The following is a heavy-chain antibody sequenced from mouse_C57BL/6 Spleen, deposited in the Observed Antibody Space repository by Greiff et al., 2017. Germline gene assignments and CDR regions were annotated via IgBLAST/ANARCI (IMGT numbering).Heavy chain of an antibody. J-gene: IGHJ1*03. V-gene: IGHV1-55*01. Sequence: QVQLKQSGAELVKPGASVKMSCKASGYTFTSYWITWVKQRPGQGLEWIGDIYPGSGSTNYNEKFKSKATLTVDTSSSTAYMQLSSLTSEDSAVYYCARGGRGYFDVWGTGTTVTVSS. CDR1: GYTFTSYW. CDR3: ARGGRGYFDV. CDR2: IYPGSGST.